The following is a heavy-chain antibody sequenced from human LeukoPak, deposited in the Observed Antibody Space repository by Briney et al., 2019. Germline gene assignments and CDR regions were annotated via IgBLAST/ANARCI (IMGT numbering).Heavy chain of an antibody. V-gene: IGHV3-30-3*01. CDR1: GFTFSSYA. CDR2: ISYDGSNK. CDR3: ARESYYYDSSGPLDY. J-gene: IGHJ4*02. Sequence: GGSLRLSCAASGFTFSSYAMDWVRQAPGKGLEWVAFISYDGSNKYYADSVKGRFTISRDNSKNTLYLQMNSLRAEDTAVYYCARESYYYDSSGPLDYWGQGTLVTVSS. D-gene: IGHD3-22*01.